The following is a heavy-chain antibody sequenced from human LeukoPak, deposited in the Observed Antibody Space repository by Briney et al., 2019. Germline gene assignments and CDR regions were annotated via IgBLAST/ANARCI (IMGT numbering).Heavy chain of an antibody. CDR2: IKHDGSEK. J-gene: IGHJ4*02. Sequence: GGSLRLSCAASGFTFSSYAMSWVRQAPGKGLEWVANIKHDGSEKDCADSVRGRFTISRDNAKKSLYLQMNSLKVEDTAVYYCARALGAPNSDYWGQGTVVTVSS. D-gene: IGHD3-16*01. CDR3: ARALGAPNSDY. V-gene: IGHV3-7*04. CDR1: GFTFSSYA.